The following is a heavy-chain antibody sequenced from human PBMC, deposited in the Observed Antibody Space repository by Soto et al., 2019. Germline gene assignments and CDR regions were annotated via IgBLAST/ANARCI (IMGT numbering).Heavy chain of an antibody. CDR1: GFTFSDYS. Sequence: PGGSLRLSGVASGFTFSDYSITWVRQAPWKGLEWVSVISATGATTYYADSVRGRFTISRDNSKNTLNLQMNDLRVEHTAVIYCWRVRKSTEKDIAVMLAAESSIQHLGQGTLVTVSS. D-gene: IGHD2-15*01. CDR3: WRVRKSTEKDIAVMLAAESSIQH. V-gene: IGHV3-23*01. CDR2: ISATGATT. J-gene: IGHJ1*01.